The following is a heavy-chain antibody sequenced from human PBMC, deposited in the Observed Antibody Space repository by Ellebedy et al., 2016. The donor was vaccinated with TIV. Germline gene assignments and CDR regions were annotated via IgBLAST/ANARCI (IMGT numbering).Heavy chain of an antibody. CDR3: TTDGHG. J-gene: IGHJ4*02. V-gene: IGHV3-15*01. CDR2: IKSKTDGGTK. D-gene: IGHD2-8*01. Sequence: GESLKISCAASGFTFSNAWMSWIRQAPGKGLEWVGRIKSKTDGGTKDYTAPVKGRFTISRDDSKNTVFLQMNSLKTEDTAVYYCTTDGHGWGQGTLVTVST. CDR1: GFTFSNAW.